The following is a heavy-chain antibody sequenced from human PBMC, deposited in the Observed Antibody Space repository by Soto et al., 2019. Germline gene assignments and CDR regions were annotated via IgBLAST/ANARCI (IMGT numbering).Heavy chain of an antibody. V-gene: IGHV3-23*01. D-gene: IGHD3-22*01. CDR1: GFTFSSYA. J-gene: IGHJ4*02. Sequence: GGSLRLSCAASGFTFSSYAMSWVRQAPRKGLEWVSAISGSGGSTYYADSVKGRFTISRDNSKNTLYLQMNSLRAEDTAVYYCAKDLDSSGYYRYFDYWGQGTLVTVSS. CDR2: ISGSGGST. CDR3: AKDLDSSGYYRYFDY.